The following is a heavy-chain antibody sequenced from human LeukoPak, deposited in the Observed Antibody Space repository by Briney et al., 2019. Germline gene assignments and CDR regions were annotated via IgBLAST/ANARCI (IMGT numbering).Heavy chain of an antibody. J-gene: IGHJ5*02. CDR3: ARSLAPTTRTGTTPFDP. CDR1: GFTFSSYG. D-gene: IGHD1-7*01. V-gene: IGHV3-48*04. Sequence: RTGGSLRLSCAASGFTFSSYGMHWVRQAPGKGLEWVSYISGSSSTIYYADSVKGRFTISRDNVKNSLYLQMNSLRVEDTAVYYCARSLAPTTRTGTTPFDPWGQGTLVTVSS. CDR2: ISGSSSTI.